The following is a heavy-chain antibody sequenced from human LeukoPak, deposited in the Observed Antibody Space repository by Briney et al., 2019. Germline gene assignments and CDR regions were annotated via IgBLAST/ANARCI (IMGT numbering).Heavy chain of an antibody. J-gene: IGHJ4*02. D-gene: IGHD2-15*01. CDR1: GFTFSSYW. Sequence: SGGSLRLSCAASGFTFSSYWMSWVRQAPGKGLEWVANIKQDGSEKYYVDSVKGRFTISRDNAKNSLYLQMNSLRAEDTAVYYRARAYCSGGSCYSYYFDYWGQGTLVTVSS. CDR3: ARAYCSGGSCYSYYFDY. V-gene: IGHV3-7*01. CDR2: IKQDGSEK.